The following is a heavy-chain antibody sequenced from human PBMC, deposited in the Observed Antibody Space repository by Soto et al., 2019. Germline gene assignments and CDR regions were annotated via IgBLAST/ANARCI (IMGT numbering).Heavy chain of an antibody. CDR2: VYYSGTT. V-gene: IGHV4-30-4*01. CDR3: ARMSYFYDKWYFDL. D-gene: IGHD3-22*01. Sequence: SETLSLTCTVSGASINNNDYYWVWIRRTPGKGLEWIGYVYYSGTTDYIPSLKSRLSMSIDKSQNQFTLKLNSVTAADTATYYCARMSYFYDKWYFDLWGRGTLVTVSS. J-gene: IGHJ2*01. CDR1: GASINNNDYY.